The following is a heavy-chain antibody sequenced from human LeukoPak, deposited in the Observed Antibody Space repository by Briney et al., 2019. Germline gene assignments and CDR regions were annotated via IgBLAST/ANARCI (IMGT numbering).Heavy chain of an antibody. CDR3: ARSVRRRLTGSEFDY. V-gene: IGHV1-69*13. Sequence: SEKVSCKASGGTFSSYAISWVRQAPGQGLEWMGGIIPIFGTANYAQKFQGRVTITADESTSTAYMELSSLRSEDTAVYYCARSVRRRLTGSEFDYWGQGTLVTVSS. CDR1: GGTFSSYA. J-gene: IGHJ4*02. CDR2: IIPIFGTA. D-gene: IGHD3-9*01.